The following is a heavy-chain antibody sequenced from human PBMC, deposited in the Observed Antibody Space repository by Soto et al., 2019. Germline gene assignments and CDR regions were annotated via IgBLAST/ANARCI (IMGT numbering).Heavy chain of an antibody. V-gene: IGHV3-33*01. CDR2: IWYDGSNK. CDR3: ARDTDPSLACGGGSCYPPYYDGMDV. J-gene: IGHJ6*02. D-gene: IGHD2-15*01. Sequence: QVQLVESGGGVVQPGRSLRLSCAASGFTFSSYGMHWVRQAPGKGLEWVAVIWYDGSNKYYADSVKGRFTISRDNSKNTLYLQMNSLRAEDTAVYYCARDTDPSLACGGGSCYPPYYDGMDVWGQGTTVTVSS. CDR1: GFTFSSYG.